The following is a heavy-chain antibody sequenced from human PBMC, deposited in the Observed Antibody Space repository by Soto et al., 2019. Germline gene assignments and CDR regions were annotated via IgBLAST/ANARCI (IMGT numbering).Heavy chain of an antibody. CDR3: ARVTSRYSSSWYENYYYGMDV. CDR2: ISSSSSTI. J-gene: IGHJ6*02. D-gene: IGHD6-13*01. Sequence: EVLLVESGGGLVQPGGSLRLSCAASGFTFSSYSMNWVRQAPGKGLEWVSYISSSSSTIYYADSVKGRFTISRDNAKNSLYLQMNSLRDEDTAVYYCARVTSRYSSSWYENYYYGMDVWGQGTTVTVSS. V-gene: IGHV3-48*02. CDR1: GFTFSSYS.